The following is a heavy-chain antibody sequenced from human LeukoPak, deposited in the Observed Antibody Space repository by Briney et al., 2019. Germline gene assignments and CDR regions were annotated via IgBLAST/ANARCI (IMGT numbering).Heavy chain of an antibody. D-gene: IGHD6-19*01. CDR2: ISGSGGTT. Sequence: GGSLRLSCAASGFTLNNYAVSWVRQAPGKGLEWVSVISGSGGTTYYADSVRGRFTIARDTSKNTLYLQMNSLIFEDTAVYYCARASSGWYVGDYWGQGTLVTVSS. CDR3: ARASSGWYVGDY. V-gene: IGHV3-23*01. J-gene: IGHJ4*02. CDR1: GFTLNNYA.